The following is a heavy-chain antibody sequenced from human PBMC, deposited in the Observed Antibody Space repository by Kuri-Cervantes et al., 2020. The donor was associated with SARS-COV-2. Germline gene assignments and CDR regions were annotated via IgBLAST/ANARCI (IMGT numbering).Heavy chain of an antibody. Sequence: ASVKVSCKASGYTFTSYGIRWVRQAPGQGLEWMGWISAYNGNTNYPQKLQGRVTMTTDTSTSTAYMELRSLRSDDTAVYYCAREKLRYFDWSKPPTPEYYFDYWGQGTLVTVSS. CDR1: GYTFTSYG. V-gene: IGHV1-18*01. J-gene: IGHJ4*02. CDR3: AREKLRYFDWSKPPTPEYYFDY. D-gene: IGHD3-9*01. CDR2: ISAYNGNT.